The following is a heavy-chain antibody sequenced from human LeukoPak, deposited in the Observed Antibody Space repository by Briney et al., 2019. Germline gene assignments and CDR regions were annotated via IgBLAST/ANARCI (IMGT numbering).Heavy chain of an antibody. CDR1: GYTFTSYG. J-gene: IGHJ1*01. V-gene: IGHV1-18*01. CDR2: ISAYNGNT. CDR3: ARGPSNYYVGSGPEYFQH. D-gene: IGHD3-22*01. Sequence: ASVKVSCKASGYTFTSYGISWVRQPPGQGLEWMGWISAYNGNTNYAQKHQRRVTMPTDTSTSTAYIELRSLRSHDTAVYYCARGPSNYYVGSGPEYFQHWGQDTLVTVS.